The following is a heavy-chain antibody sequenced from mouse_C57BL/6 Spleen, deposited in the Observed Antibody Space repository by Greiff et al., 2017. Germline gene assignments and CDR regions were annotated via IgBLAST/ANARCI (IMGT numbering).Heavy chain of an antibody. J-gene: IGHJ3*01. CDR3: AYDYDEAWFAY. CDR2: INPNYGTT. Sequence: EVKLQESGPELVKPGASVKISCKASGYSFTDYNLNWVKQSNGQSLEWIGGINPNYGTTSYNQKFKGKATLTVDQSSSTAYLQLNSLTSEDSAVYYCAYDYDEAWFAYWGQGTLVTVSA. CDR1: GYSFTDYN. V-gene: IGHV1-39*01. D-gene: IGHD2-4*01.